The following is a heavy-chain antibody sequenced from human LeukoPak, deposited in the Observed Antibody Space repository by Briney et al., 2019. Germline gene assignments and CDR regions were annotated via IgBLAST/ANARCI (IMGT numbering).Heavy chain of an antibody. CDR3: ARDPSSVTLYFFDY. V-gene: IGHV1-2*02. Sequence: ASVKISCKASGYTFRGNYIHWLRQAPGQGLEWMGWIDANNGDTKTAQKFQGRVTMSRDTSISTAYMDLSSLSPDDAAVYYCARDPSSVTLYFFDYWGQGTLVTVSS. D-gene: IGHD4-11*01. CDR2: IDANNGDT. J-gene: IGHJ4*02. CDR1: GYTFRGNY.